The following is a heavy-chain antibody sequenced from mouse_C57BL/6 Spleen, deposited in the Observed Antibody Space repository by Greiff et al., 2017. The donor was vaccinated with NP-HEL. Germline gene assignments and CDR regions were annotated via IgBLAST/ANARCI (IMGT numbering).Heavy chain of an antibody. CDR3: AREGVAHWYFDV. CDR2: IDPSDSET. CDR1: GYTFTSYW. J-gene: IGHJ1*03. Sequence: QVHAKQPGAELVRPGSSVKLSCKASGYTFTSYWMHWVKQRPIQGLEWIGNIDPSDSETHYNQKFKDKATLTVDKSSSTAYMQLSSLTSEVSAVYYYAREGVAHWYFDVWGTGTTVTVSS. V-gene: IGHV1-52*01. D-gene: IGHD1-1*01.